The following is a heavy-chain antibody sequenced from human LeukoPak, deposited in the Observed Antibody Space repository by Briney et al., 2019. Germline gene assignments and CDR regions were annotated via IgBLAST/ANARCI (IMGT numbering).Heavy chain of an antibody. CDR1: GFIVSSNY. CDR3: ARSGGYSGYDLDFDY. CDR2: IYSGGST. V-gene: IGHV3-53*01. D-gene: IGHD5-12*01. J-gene: IGHJ4*02. Sequence: GGSLRLSCAASGFIVSSNYMSWVRQAPGKGLEWVSVIYSGGSTYYADSVKGRFTISRDNSKNTLYLQMNSLRAEDTAVYYCARSGGYSGYDLDFDYWGQGTLVTVSS.